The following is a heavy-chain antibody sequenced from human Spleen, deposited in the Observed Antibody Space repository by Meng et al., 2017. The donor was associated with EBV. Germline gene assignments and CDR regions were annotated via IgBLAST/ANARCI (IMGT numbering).Heavy chain of an antibody. CDR3: ATVDYGDYEFDY. D-gene: IGHD4-17*01. CDR2: IYDSGSA. CDR1: GCSVSSGIYY. J-gene: IGHJ4*02. Sequence: VQLQESGPGLVKASETLSLMCTVSGCSVSSGIYYWSWIRQPPGKGLEWIGYIYDSGSATYNPSLKSRVTISIDMSKNQFSLQLSSVTAADTAVYYCATVDYGDYEFDYWGQGTLVTVSS. V-gene: IGHV4-61*01.